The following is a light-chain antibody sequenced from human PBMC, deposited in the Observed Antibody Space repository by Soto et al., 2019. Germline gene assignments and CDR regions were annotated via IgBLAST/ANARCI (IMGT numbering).Light chain of an antibody. CDR2: DAS. J-gene: IGKJ5*01. CDR3: QQRSSWPIT. Sequence: EIVLTQSPATLSLSPGERATLSCRASQSVSNFLAWYLQRPGQAPRLLIFDASKRAAGVPARFSGSGSGTDFTLTISILEPEYFAVYYCQQRSSWPITFGQGTRLEIK. V-gene: IGKV3-11*01. CDR1: QSVSNF.